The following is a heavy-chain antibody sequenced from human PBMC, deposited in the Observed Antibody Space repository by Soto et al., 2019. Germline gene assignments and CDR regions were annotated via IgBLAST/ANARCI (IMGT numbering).Heavy chain of an antibody. Sequence: GESLKISCKGSGYSFTSHWIGWVRQMPGKGLEWMGIIYPGDSDTRYSPSFQGQVTISADKSISTAYLQWSSLKPSDTAMYYCASRRGYSVYAFDYWGQGTLVTVSS. J-gene: IGHJ4*02. CDR3: ASRRGYSVYAFDY. D-gene: IGHD5-12*01. CDR1: GYSFTSHW. CDR2: IYPGDSDT. V-gene: IGHV5-51*01.